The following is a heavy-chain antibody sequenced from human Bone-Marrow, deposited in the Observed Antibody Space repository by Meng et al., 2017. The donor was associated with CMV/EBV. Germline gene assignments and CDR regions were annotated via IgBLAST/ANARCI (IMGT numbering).Heavy chain of an antibody. Sequence: ASVKVSCKASGDTFTGYYMHWVRQAPGQGLEWMGWINPNSGGTNYAQKFQGRVTMTRDTSISTAYMDLSRLRSDDTAVYYCARRESSNLEFGYWGQGTLVTVSS. CDR3: ARRESSNLEFGY. J-gene: IGHJ4*02. V-gene: IGHV1-2*02. CDR1: GDTFTGYY. D-gene: IGHD3-10*01. CDR2: INPNSGGT.